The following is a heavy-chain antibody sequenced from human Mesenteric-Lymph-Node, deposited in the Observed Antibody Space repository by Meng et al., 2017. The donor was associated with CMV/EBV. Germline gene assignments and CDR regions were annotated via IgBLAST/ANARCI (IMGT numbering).Heavy chain of an antibody. V-gene: IGHV4-34*01. CDR2: INHRGST. CDR1: GASFTSYY. D-gene: IGHD2/OR15-2a*01. Sequence: SETLSLTCAVYGASFTSYYWSWIRQSPGKGLEWIGEINHRGSTNYNPSLKSRVTISVDTSKSQFSLNLTSVTAADTAVYYCARPQNTWGQGTLVTVSS. CDR3: ARPQNT. J-gene: IGHJ4*02.